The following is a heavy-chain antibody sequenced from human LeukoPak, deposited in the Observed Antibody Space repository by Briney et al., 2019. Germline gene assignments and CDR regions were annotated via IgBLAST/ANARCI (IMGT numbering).Heavy chain of an antibody. Sequence: AASVKVSCTTSGYTFTNYYIHWVRQAPGQGLEWMGRIDPNTGGTKSAKNFQGRVTMTRDTSISTAYMALSGLRSDDTAVYYCASLYDIVGTTVDYWGQGTLVTVSS. CDR3: ASLYDIVGTTVDY. V-gene: IGHV1-2*06. CDR2: IDPNTGGT. CDR1: GYTFTNYY. D-gene: IGHD1-26*01. J-gene: IGHJ4*02.